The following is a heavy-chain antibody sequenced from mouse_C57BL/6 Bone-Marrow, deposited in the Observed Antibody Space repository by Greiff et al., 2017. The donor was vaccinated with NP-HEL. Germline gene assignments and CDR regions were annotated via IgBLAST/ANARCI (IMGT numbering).Heavy chain of an antibody. J-gene: IGHJ3*01. D-gene: IGHD4-1*01. CDR2: ISGGGGNT. CDR3: ARRVRANWAAFAY. Sequence: EVKLVESGGGLVKPGGSLKLSCAASGFTFSSYTMSWVRQTPEKRLELVATISGGGGNTYYPDSVKGRFNISRDNAKNTLYLQMSSLRSEDTALYYCARRVRANWAAFAYWGQGTLVTVSA. CDR1: GFTFSSYT. V-gene: IGHV5-9*01.